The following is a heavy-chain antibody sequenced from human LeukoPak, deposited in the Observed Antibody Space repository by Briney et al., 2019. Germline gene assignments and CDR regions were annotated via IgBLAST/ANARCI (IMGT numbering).Heavy chain of an antibody. CDR1: GGSISSGGYY. CDR2: IYYSGST. V-gene: IGHV4-31*03. J-gene: IGHJ6*03. CDR3: ARDRPESLYYYYMDV. Sequence: SQTLSLTCTVSGGSISSGGYYWSWIRQHPGKGLEWIGYIYYSGSTYYNPSLNSRVTISMDTSRNQFSLKLSSVTAADTAVYYCARDRPESLYYYYMDVWGRGTTVTVSS.